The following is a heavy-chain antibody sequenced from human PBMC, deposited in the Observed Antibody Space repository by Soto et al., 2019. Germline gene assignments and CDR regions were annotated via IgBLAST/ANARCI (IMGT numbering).Heavy chain of an antibody. V-gene: IGHV1-69*02. D-gene: IGHD6-13*01. Sequence: QVQLVQSGAEVKKPGSSVKVSCKASGGTFSSYTISWVRQAPGQGLEWMGRIIPILGIANYAQKFQGRVTINADKSTSTAYMELSSLRSEDTAVYYCARGRVQDSSSWYYFDYWGQGTLVTVSS. CDR1: GGTFSSYT. J-gene: IGHJ4*02. CDR3: ARGRVQDSSSWYYFDY. CDR2: IIPILGIA.